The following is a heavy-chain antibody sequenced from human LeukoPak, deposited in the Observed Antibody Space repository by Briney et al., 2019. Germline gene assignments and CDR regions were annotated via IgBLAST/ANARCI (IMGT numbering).Heavy chain of an antibody. J-gene: IGHJ3*02. CDR2: ISSTGITK. Sequence: GGSLRLSCAASGFTFSNFGLNWVRQAPGKGLQWVSFISSTGITKYYADSVKGRFTISRDNAKNSLYLQMNSLRAEDTAVYYCASYRYGSSFAFDIWGQGTMVTVSS. CDR1: GFTFSNFG. D-gene: IGHD6-6*01. V-gene: IGHV3-48*03. CDR3: ASYRYGSSFAFDI.